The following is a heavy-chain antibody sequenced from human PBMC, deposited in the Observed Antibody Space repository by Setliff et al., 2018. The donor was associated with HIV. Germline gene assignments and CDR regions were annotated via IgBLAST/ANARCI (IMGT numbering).Heavy chain of an antibody. CDR1: GGSISSGAYY. V-gene: IGHV4-31*03. Sequence: SETLSLTCTVSGGSISSGAYYWSWIRQNTGKGLEWIGYIYYTRSAYYNPSLKSRVTISVDTSKNQFSLKLSSVTAADTAVYYCARRPAPGLVLNYFDYWGQGTLVTVFS. CDR3: ARRPAPGLVLNYFDY. D-gene: IGHD2-21*01. CDR2: IYYTRSA. J-gene: IGHJ4*02.